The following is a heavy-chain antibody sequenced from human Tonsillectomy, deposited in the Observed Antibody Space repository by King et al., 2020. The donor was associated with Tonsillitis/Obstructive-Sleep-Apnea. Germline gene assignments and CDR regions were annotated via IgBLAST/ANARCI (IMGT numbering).Heavy chain of an antibody. V-gene: IGHV4-31*03. CDR3: ASEVTTGAFDY. D-gene: IGHD4-17*01. J-gene: IGHJ4*02. CDR2: IYDSGST. Sequence: QLQESGPGLVKPSQTLSLTCTVSGGSISSGGYYWSWIRQHPGQGLEWIGYIYDSGSTYYNPSLKSRLTISLDTSKNQFSLKLSSVTAADTAVYYCASEVTTGAFDYWGQGTLVTVSS. CDR1: GGSISSGGYY.